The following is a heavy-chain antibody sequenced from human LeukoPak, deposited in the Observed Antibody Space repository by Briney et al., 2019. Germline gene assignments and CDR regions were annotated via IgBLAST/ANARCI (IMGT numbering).Heavy chain of an antibody. CDR2: IYYSGST. CDR3: ARQYYDILGGPFDY. CDR1: GGSISSSSYY. V-gene: IGHV4-39*01. Sequence: SETLSLTCTVSGGSISSSSYYWGWIRQPPGKGLERIGSIYYSGSTYYNPSLKSRVTISVDTSKNQFSLKLSSVTAADTAVYYCARQYYDILGGPFDYWGQGTLVTVSS. J-gene: IGHJ4*02. D-gene: IGHD3-9*01.